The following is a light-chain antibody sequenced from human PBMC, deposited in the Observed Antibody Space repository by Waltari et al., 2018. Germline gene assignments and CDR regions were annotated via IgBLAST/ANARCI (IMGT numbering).Light chain of an antibody. CDR3: QQYNSFPIT. CDR1: QSSSTW. CDR2: ESS. Sequence: TCRASQSSSTWLAWYQQKPGKSPNLLIYESSSLESGVPSRFSGSGSGTEFTLTISGLQPDDFATYYCQQYNSFPITFGPGTRLEIK. J-gene: IGKJ5*01. V-gene: IGKV1-5*03.